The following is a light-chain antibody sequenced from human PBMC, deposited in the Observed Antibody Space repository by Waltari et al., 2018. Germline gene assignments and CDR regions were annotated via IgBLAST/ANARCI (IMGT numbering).Light chain of an antibody. CDR3: SSYTSSRAYWV. V-gene: IGLV2-14*01. CDR1: RSDVGGYNH. Sequence: QSALPHPASVSGSPGQSIPISCTGTRSDVGGYNHVSWYQQHQGKPPKLMIYEVSNRPSGVSNRFSGSKSGNTASLTISGLQAYDETDYYCSSYTSSRAYWVCGKGTKVTDL. J-gene: IGLJ1*01. CDR2: EVS.